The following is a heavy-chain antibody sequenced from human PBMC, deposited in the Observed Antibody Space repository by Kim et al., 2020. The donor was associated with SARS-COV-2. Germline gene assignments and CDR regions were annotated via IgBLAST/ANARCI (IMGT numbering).Heavy chain of an antibody. D-gene: IGHD3-22*01. Sequence: NPSLQGRVTISVDTTKNQFSLKLSSVTAADTAVYYCARADYYDSSGYYDYWGQGTLVTVSS. J-gene: IGHJ4*02. V-gene: IGHV4-59*01. CDR3: ARADYYDSSGYYDY.